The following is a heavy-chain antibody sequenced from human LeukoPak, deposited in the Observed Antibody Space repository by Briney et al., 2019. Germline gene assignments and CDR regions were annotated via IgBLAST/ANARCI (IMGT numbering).Heavy chain of an antibody. J-gene: IGHJ3*02. Sequence: SETLSLTCAVYGGSFSGYYWSWIRQPPGKGLEWIGEINHSGRTNYNPSLKSRVTISVDTPKNQFSLKLSSVTAADTAVYYCARGRDAFDIWGQGTMVTVSS. CDR2: INHSGRT. CDR3: ARGRDAFDI. CDR1: GGSFSGYY. V-gene: IGHV4-34*01.